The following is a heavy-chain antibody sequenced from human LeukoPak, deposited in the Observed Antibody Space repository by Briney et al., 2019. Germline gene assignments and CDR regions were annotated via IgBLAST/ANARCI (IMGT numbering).Heavy chain of an antibody. CDR2: INGSGGST. Sequence: GGSLRLSCAASGFTFSSYAMSWVRQAPGRGLEWVSAINGSGGSTYYADSVKGRFTISRDNSKNTLYLQMNSLRAEDTAVYYCAKDPRGAVDYWGQGTLVTVSS. D-gene: IGHD4/OR15-4a*01. J-gene: IGHJ4*02. CDR3: AKDPRGAVDY. CDR1: GFTFSSYA. V-gene: IGHV3-23*01.